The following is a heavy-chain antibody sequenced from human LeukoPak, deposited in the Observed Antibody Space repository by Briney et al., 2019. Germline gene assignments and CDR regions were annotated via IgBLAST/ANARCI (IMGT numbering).Heavy chain of an antibody. D-gene: IGHD3-22*01. CDR3: ARAYYYDSSGYLRSNWFDP. V-gene: IGHV3-64*01. CDR2: ISSNGGST. Sequence: GGSLRLSCAASGFTFSSYAMHWVRQGPGKGLEYVSAISSNGGSTYYANSVKGRFTISRDNSKNTLYLQMGSLRAEDMAVYYCARAYYYDSSGYLRSNWFDPWGQGTLVTVSS. J-gene: IGHJ5*02. CDR1: GFTFSSYA.